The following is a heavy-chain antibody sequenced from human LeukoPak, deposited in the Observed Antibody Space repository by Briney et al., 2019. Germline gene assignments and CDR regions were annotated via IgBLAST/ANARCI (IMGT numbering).Heavy chain of an antibody. Sequence: GGSLRLSCAASGFTFSFYSMNWVRQAPGKGLEWVSSISSTSSYIYYADSVEGRFTISRDNAKNSLYLQMNSLRAEDTAVYYCARGRLFLKYWGRGTLVTVSS. J-gene: IGHJ4*02. V-gene: IGHV3-21*01. CDR2: ISSTSSYI. D-gene: IGHD2-21*01. CDR1: GFTFSFYS. CDR3: ARGRLFLKY.